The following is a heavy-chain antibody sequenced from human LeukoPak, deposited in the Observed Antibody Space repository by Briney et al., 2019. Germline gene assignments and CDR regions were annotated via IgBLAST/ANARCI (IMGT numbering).Heavy chain of an antibody. Sequence: SETLSLTCGVYGGSISGNSWNWIRQPPGKGLEWIGEIIHSGRTNYNPSLKSRVTISVDTSQNQISLKLNSVTAADTAVYYCAREGSYGDYRLGRDAFDIWGQGTMVAVSS. CDR1: GGSISGNS. D-gene: IGHD4-17*01. J-gene: IGHJ3*02. CDR2: IIHSGRT. V-gene: IGHV4-34*12. CDR3: AREGSYGDYRLGRDAFDI.